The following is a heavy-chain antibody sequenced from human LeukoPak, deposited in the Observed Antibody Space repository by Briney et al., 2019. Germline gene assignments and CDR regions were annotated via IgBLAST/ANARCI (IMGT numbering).Heavy chain of an antibody. CDR3: ARDGKGKAAAENY. J-gene: IGHJ4*02. CDR2: IIPIFGTA. D-gene: IGHD6-13*01. CDR1: GGTFSSYA. V-gene: IGHV1-69*13. Sequence: ASVKVSCKASGGTFSSYAISWVRQAPGQGLEWMGGIIPIFGTANYAQKFQGRVTITADESTSTAYMELSSLRSEDTAVYYCARDGKGKAAAENYWGQGTLVTVSS.